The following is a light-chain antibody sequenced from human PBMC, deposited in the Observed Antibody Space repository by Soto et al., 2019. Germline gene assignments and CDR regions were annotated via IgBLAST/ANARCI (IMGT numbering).Light chain of an antibody. J-gene: IGLJ2*01. Sequence: QSVLTQPPSVSAAPGQKVTISCSGSSTNIGNNYVSWYRQLPGTAPKLLIYDDDKRPSGIPDRFSGSKSGTSATLGITGLQTGDEADYYCGTWDSSLRVVFGGGTQLTVL. CDR3: GTWDSSLRVV. V-gene: IGLV1-51*01. CDR2: DDD. CDR1: STNIGNNY.